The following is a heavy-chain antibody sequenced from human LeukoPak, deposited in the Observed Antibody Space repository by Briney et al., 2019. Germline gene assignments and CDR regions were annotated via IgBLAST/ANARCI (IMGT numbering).Heavy chain of an antibody. CDR3: AREGCSSTSCHGGFDY. Sequence: GASVKVSCKVSGYTLTELSMHWVRQAPGKGLEWMGGFDPEDGETIYVQKFQGRVTMTEDTSTDTAYMELSSLRSEDTAVYYCAREGCSSTSCHGGFDYWGQGTLVTVSS. CDR1: GYTLTELS. D-gene: IGHD2-2*01. CDR2: FDPEDGET. J-gene: IGHJ4*02. V-gene: IGHV1-24*01.